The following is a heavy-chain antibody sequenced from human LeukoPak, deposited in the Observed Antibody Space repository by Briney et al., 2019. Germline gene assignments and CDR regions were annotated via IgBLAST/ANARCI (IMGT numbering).Heavy chain of an antibody. V-gene: IGHV1-2*06. D-gene: IGHD2-2*01. CDR1: GYTFSDYY. CDR3: ARQLETTSWFDY. Sequence: GESLKISCKASGYTFSDYYLHWVRLAPGQGLEWMGRISPNSGGTDYAQKFQGKVTMTRDASISTVYMDLNRLRSDDTAIYYCARQLETTSWFDYWGQGTLVIVSS. CDR2: ISPNSGGT. J-gene: IGHJ4*02.